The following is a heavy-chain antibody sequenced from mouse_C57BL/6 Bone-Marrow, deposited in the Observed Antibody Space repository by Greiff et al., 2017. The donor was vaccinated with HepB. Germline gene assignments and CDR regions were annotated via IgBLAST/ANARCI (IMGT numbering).Heavy chain of an antibody. CDR3: ARWGVLRALYFDY. J-gene: IGHJ2*01. D-gene: IGHD1-1*01. V-gene: IGHV1-7*01. Sequence: VQLQQSGAELAKPGASVKLSCKASGYTFTSYWMHWVKQRPGQGLEWIGYLTPSSGYTKYNQKFKDKATLTADKSSSTAYMQLSSLTYEDSAVYYCARWGVLRALYFDYWGQGTTLTVTS. CDR2: LTPSSGYT. CDR1: GYTFTSYW.